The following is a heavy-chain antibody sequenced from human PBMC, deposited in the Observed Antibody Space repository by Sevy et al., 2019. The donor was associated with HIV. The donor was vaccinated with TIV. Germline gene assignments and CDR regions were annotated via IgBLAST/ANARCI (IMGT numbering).Heavy chain of an antibody. D-gene: IGHD3-10*01. CDR2: IDTRGKT. V-gene: IGHV4-4*07. CDR1: GTYISSTYS. Sequence: SETLSLTCTVSGTYISSTYSWSWIRQPAGKGLEWIGRIDTRGKTNYNPSLKSRVTMSIDTSQTHFSLNLTSVIAADTAVYYCARDTLVRELFPTYYFYYYMDVWGKGTAVTVSS. J-gene: IGHJ6*03. CDR3: ARDTLVRELFPTYYFYYYMDV.